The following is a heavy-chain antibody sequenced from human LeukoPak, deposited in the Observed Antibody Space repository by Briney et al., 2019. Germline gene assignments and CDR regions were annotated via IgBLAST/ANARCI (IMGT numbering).Heavy chain of an antibody. Sequence: SETLSLTCTVSGGSISSYYWSWIRQPPGKGLEWIGYIYYSGSTNYNPSLKSRVTISVDTSKNQFSLKLSSVTAADTAVYYCARGGGQSNAFDYWGQGTLVTVS. D-gene: IGHD2-15*01. J-gene: IGHJ4*02. CDR2: IYYSGST. CDR3: ARGGGQSNAFDY. CDR1: GGSISSYY. V-gene: IGHV4-59*01.